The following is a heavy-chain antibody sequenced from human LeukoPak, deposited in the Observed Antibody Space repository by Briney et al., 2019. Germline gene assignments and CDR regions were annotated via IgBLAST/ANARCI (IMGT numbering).Heavy chain of an antibody. V-gene: IGHV3-11*04. Sequence: GGSLRLSCAASGFTFSDYYMSWIRQAPGKGLEWVSYISSSGSTIYYADSVKGRFTISRDNAKNSLYLQMNSLRAEDTAVYYCARDPYCGGDCNAFDIWGQGTMVTVSS. J-gene: IGHJ3*02. D-gene: IGHD2-21*02. CDR1: GFTFSDYY. CDR3: ARDPYCGGDCNAFDI. CDR2: ISSSGSTI.